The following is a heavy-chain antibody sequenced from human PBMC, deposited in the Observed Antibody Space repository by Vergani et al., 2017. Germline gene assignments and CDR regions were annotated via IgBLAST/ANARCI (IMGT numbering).Heavy chain of an antibody. Sequence: QVQLVESGGGVVQPGRSLRLSCAASGFTFSSYGMHWVRQAPGKGLEWVAVISYDGSNKYYADSVKGRFTISRDNSKNTLYLRMNSLRAEDTAVYYCAKESRWELPFYYYYYMDVWGKGTTVTVSS. CDR1: GFTFSSYG. V-gene: IGHV3-30*18. CDR2: ISYDGSNK. D-gene: IGHD1-26*01. CDR3: AKESRWELPFYYYYYMDV. J-gene: IGHJ6*03.